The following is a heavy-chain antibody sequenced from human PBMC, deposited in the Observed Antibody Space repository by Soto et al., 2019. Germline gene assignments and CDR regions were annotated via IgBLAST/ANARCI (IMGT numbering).Heavy chain of an antibody. D-gene: IGHD6-13*01. Sequence: EVQLLESGGGLVQPGGSLRLSCAASGFTFSSYAMNWVRQAPGKGLEWVSSISGSGGLTYYADSVKGRFSISRDNSNNTLYLQTNSLRGDDTAIYYCAKDRQIASAGTSLIDYWGQGTLVTVSS. CDR2: ISGSGGLT. CDR3: AKDRQIASAGTSLIDY. J-gene: IGHJ4*02. CDR1: GFTFSSYA. V-gene: IGHV3-23*01.